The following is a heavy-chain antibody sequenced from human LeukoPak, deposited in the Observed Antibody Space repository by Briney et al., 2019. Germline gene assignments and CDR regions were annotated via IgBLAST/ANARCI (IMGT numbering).Heavy chain of an antibody. CDR2: IYYSGST. CDR3: ASLLRDGYNYFDY. Sequence: SETLSLTCTVSGGSISSYYWCWIRQPPGKGLEWIGYIYYSGSTNYNPSLKSRVTISVDTSKNQFSLKLSSVTAADTAVYYCASLLRDGYNYFDYWGQGTLVTVSS. V-gene: IGHV4-59*08. J-gene: IGHJ4*02. D-gene: IGHD5-12*01. CDR1: GGSISSYY.